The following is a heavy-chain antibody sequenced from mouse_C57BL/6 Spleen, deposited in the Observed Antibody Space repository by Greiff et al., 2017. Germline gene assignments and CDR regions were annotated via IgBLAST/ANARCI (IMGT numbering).Heavy chain of an antibody. CDR1: GYTFTSYW. Sequence: QVQLQQPGAELVRPGSSVKLSCKASGYTFTSYWMHWVKQRPIQGLEWIGNIDPSDSETHYNQKFKDKATLTVDKSSSTAYMQLSSLTSDDSAVYYCARDYGSSYVSWFAYWGQGTLVTVSA. V-gene: IGHV1-52*01. CDR2: IDPSDSET. J-gene: IGHJ3*01. D-gene: IGHD1-1*01. CDR3: ARDYGSSYVSWFAY.